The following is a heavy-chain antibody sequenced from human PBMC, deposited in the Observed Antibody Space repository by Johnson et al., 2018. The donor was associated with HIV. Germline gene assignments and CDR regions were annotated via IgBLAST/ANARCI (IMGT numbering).Heavy chain of an antibody. CDR2: IKSKADGGTT. CDR1: GFTFSNVW. CDR3: TTEDYRPTAFDM. V-gene: IGHV3-15*01. J-gene: IGHJ3*02. Sequence: VQLVESGGGLVKPGGSLRLSCVASGFTFSNVWMNWVRQAPGKGLEWVGRIKSKADGGTTHYGAPVKGRFSISRDDSQNTLYLQMNSLKTEDTAVYYCTTEDYRPTAFDMWGQGTMVSVSS. D-gene: IGHD3-16*02.